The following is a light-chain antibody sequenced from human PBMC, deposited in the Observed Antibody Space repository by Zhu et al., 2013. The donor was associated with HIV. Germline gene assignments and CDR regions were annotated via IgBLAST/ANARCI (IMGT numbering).Light chain of an antibody. CDR1: KLGDKY. J-gene: IGLJ1*01. CDR2: QDS. Sequence: SYELTQPPSVSVSPGQTASITCSGDKLGDKYACWYQQKPGQSPVLVIYQDSKRPSGIPERFSGSNSGNTATLTISGTQAMDEADYYYQAWDSSTVVFGTGTKVNRP. CDR3: QAWDSSTVV. V-gene: IGLV3-1*01.